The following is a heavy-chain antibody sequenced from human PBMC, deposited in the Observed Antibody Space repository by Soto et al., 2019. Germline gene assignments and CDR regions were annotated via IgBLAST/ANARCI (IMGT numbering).Heavy chain of an antibody. CDR2: INHSVST. CDR1: GGSFSGYY. D-gene: IGHD3-22*01. CDR3: ARGRYYYASSGYSIWFDP. V-gene: IGHV4-34*01. Sequence: PSETLSLTCAVYGGSFSGYYWSWIRQPPGKGLEWIGEINHSVSTNYNPSLKSRVTISVDTSKNQFSLKLSSVTAADTAVYYCARGRYYYASSGYSIWFDPWGQGTLVTVSS. J-gene: IGHJ5*02.